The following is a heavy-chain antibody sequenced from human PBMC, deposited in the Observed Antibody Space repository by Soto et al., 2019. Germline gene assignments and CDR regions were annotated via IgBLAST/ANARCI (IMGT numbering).Heavy chain of an antibody. Sequence: GSLRLSCAASGSISTTTPLSWVRQAPGKGLEWVSTISGRGTNTYYADSVKGRFIISRDNLKNTVNLQMNGLGVEDTAIYYCATSFRYFDNWGQGTRVTVPS. CDR3: ATSFRYFDN. V-gene: IGHV3-23*01. J-gene: IGHJ4*02. CDR2: ISGRGTNT. CDR1: GSISTTTP.